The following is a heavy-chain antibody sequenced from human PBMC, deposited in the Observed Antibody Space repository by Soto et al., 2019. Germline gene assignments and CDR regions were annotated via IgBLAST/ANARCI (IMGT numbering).Heavy chain of an antibody. J-gene: IGHJ3*02. V-gene: IGHV4-30-2*01. CDR1: GGSISSGGYS. D-gene: IGHD6-13*01. Sequence: SEPLSLTCAVSGGSISSGGYSCNWIRQPPGKDLERIGYVYQSESTYYKPSIKNRVTITVDRSKNQFSLNLSSVTAADTAVYYCARRYSSAFDIWGQGTMVS. CDR2: VYQSEST. CDR3: ARRYSSAFDI.